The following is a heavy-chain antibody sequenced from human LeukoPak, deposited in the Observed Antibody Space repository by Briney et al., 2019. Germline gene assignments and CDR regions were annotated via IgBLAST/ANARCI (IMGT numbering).Heavy chain of an antibody. V-gene: IGHV1-2*02. CDR2: INPNSGGT. CDR1: GYTFNGYY. Sequence: ASVKVSCKASGYTFNGYYKHWVRQAPGQGLEWMGWINPNSGGTNYAQKFQGRVTMTRDTSISTAYMELSRLRSDDTAVYYCASFRPVGATYDPFDYWGQGTLVTVSS. J-gene: IGHJ4*02. D-gene: IGHD1-26*01. CDR3: ASFRPVGATYDPFDY.